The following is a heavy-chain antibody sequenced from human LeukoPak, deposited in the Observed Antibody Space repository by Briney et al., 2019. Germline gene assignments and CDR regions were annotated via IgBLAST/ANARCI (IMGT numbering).Heavy chain of an antibody. V-gene: IGHV4-61*02. J-gene: IGHJ5*02. CDR3: ARLRGRPGYSNH. CDR1: GGSISSGSYY. CDR2: IYTSGST. D-gene: IGHD4-11*01. Sequence: PSETLSLTCTVSGGSISSGSYYWSWIRQPAGKGLEWIGRIYTSGSTNYNPSLKSRVTISVDTSKNQFSLKLSSVTAADTAVYYCARLRGRPGYSNHWGQGTLVTVSS.